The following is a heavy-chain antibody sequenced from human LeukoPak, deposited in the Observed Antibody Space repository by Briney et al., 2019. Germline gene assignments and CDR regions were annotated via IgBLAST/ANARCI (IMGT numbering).Heavy chain of an antibody. CDR1: GFTFSSYA. CDR2: ISRSGGSK. D-gene: IGHD6-19*01. CDR3: AKSNRIAVAGTFG. V-gene: IGHV3-23*01. J-gene: IGHJ4*02. Sequence: GGSLRLSCAASGFTFSSYAMSWVRQAPGKGLAWVSAISRSGGSKYYADAVKGRFTISRDNSKNTLYLQMNSLRAEDTAVYYCAKSNRIAVAGTFGGGQGTLVTVPS.